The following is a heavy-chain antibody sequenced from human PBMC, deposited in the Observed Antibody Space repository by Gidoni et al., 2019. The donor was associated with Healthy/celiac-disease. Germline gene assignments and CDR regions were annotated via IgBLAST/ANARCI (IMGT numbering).Heavy chain of an antibody. Sequence: EVQLVESGGGLVQPGGSLRLSWAASGLTFSSYAMSWVRQAPGKGLGWFSAISGSGVSTYYADSVKGRFTISRDNSKNTLYLQMNSLRAEDTAVYYCAKTTIFGVVIYPDYFDYWGQGTLVTVSS. V-gene: IGHV3-23*04. CDR2: ISGSGVST. CDR3: AKTTIFGVVIYPDYFDY. D-gene: IGHD3-3*01. CDR1: GLTFSSYA. J-gene: IGHJ4*02.